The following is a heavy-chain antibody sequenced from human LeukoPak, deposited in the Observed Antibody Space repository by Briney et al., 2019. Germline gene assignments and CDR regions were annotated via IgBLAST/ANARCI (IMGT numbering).Heavy chain of an antibody. J-gene: IGHJ4*02. D-gene: IGHD1-26*01. V-gene: IGHV3-48*01. CDR2: ISSSSRTI. CDR3: AKDSLRERIVGSTTRGVNDY. Sequence: GGSLRLSCAASGFTFSRYSMNWVRQAPGKGLEWVSYISSSSRTIHYADSVKGRFTISRDNSKNTLYLQMNSLRGEDTAVYYCAKDSLRERIVGSTTRGVNDYWGQGTLVTVSS. CDR1: GFTFSRYS.